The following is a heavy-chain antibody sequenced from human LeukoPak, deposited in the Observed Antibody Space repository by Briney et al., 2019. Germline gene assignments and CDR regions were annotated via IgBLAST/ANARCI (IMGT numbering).Heavy chain of an antibody. CDR3: ARDKGLYDSSSGFDP. J-gene: IGHJ5*02. V-gene: IGHV3-30*01. D-gene: IGHD3-22*01. CDR1: GFTFSSYA. CDR2: ISYDGSNK. Sequence: PGRSLRLFCAASGFTFSSYAMHWVRQAPGKGLEWVAVISYDGSNKYYADSVKGRFTISRDNSKNTLYLQMNSLRAEDTAVYYCARDKGLYDSSSGFDPWGQGTLVTVSS.